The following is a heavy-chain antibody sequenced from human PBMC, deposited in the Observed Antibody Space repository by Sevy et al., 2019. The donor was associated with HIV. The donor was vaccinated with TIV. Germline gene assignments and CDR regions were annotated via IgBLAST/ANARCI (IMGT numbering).Heavy chain of an antibody. J-gene: IGHJ5*02. V-gene: IGHV3-23*01. CDR2: ISCSGGST. CDR1: GFTFSSYA. Sequence: GGSLRLSCAASGFTFSSYAMSWVRQAPGKGLEWVSAISCSGGSTYYADSVKGRFTISRDNSKNTLYLQMNSLRAEDTAVYYCAKVHDIVVVPAATPAGWFDPWGQGTLVTVSS. D-gene: IGHD2-2*01. CDR3: AKVHDIVVVPAATPAGWFDP.